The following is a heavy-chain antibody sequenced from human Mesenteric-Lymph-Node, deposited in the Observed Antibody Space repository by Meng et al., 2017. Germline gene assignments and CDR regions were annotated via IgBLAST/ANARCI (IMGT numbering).Heavy chain of an antibody. CDR2: ASDSGGT. J-gene: IGHJ4*02. Sequence: QVALQESSLCTGMPSQTRLLTCCVQGGSIRNGTVWSGVLQAQGKGLGLMGEASDSGGTKYNPSLRGLVTISLAKSKNQFSLTLRSVTAADTAVYYCARDPYATGWAGWGQGTLVTVSS. CDR3: ARDPYATGWAG. D-gene: IGHD6-19*01. V-gene: IGHV4-4*02. CDR1: GGSIRNGTV.